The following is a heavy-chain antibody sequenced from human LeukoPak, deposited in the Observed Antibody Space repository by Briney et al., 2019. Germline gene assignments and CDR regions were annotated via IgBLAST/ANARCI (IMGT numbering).Heavy chain of an antibody. CDR3: ARRPLSLSTYSSGRGDY. CDR2: IYYSGST. CDR1: GGSISSSSYY. J-gene: IGHJ4*02. Sequence: SETLSLTCTVSGGSISSSSYYWGWIRQPPGKGLEWIGSIYYSGSTYYNPSLKRRVTISVDTSRNQFSLKLSSVTAADTAVYYCARRPLSLSTYSSGRGDYWGQGTLVTVSS. D-gene: IGHD6-19*01. V-gene: IGHV4-39*01.